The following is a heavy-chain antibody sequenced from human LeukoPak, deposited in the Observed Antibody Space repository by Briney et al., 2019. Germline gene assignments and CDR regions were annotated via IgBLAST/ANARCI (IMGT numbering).Heavy chain of an antibody. D-gene: IGHD6-13*01. CDR3: ASSSSWYNYFDY. J-gene: IGHJ4*02. CDR2: INHSGST. CDR1: GGSISSSSYY. Sequence: SETLSLTCTVSGGSISSSSYYWGWIRQPPGKGLEWIGEINHSGSTNYNPSLKSRVTISVDTSKNQFSLQLNSVTPEDTAVYYCASSSSWYNYFDYWGQGTLVTVSS. V-gene: IGHV4-39*07.